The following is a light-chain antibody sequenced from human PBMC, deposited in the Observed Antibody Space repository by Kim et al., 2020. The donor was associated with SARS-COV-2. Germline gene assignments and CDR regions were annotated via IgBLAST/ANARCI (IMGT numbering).Light chain of an antibody. CDR2: VNSDGSH. J-gene: IGLJ3*02. CDR1: SGHSSYA. V-gene: IGLV4-69*01. CDR3: QTWDTGVRV. Sequence: ASVKLTCTLSSGHSSYAIAWHQQQPEKGTRYLMKVNSDGSHNKGDGIPDRFSGSRSGAERYLTISSLQSEDEADYYCQTWDTGVRVFGGGTKLTVL.